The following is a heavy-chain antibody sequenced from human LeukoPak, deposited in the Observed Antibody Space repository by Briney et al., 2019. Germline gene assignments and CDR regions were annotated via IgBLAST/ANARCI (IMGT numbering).Heavy chain of an antibody. V-gene: IGHV3-30*04. Sequence: GGSLRLSCVVSGLTFRSHAMHWVRQAPGKGLEWVAVISHLGSNKYCGDSVRGRFTISRDNSKNILYLQMNGLAPEDTALYYCATSAVAAQGDYWGQGTPVTVS. D-gene: IGHD6-19*01. J-gene: IGHJ4*02. CDR3: ATSAVAAQGDY. CDR2: ISHLGSNK. CDR1: GLTFRSHA.